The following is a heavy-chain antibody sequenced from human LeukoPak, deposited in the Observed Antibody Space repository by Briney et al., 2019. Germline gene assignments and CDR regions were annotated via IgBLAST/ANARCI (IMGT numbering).Heavy chain of an antibody. Sequence: ASVKVSCKASGYTFTSYYMHWVRQAPGQGLGWMGIINPSGGSTSYAQKFQGRVTMTRDTSTSTVYMELSSLRSEDTAVYYCAITALVGTPESVPMDVWGKGTTVTVSS. D-gene: IGHD6-19*01. CDR3: AITALVGTPESVPMDV. J-gene: IGHJ6*04. CDR2: INPSGGST. CDR1: GYTFTSYY. V-gene: IGHV1-46*01.